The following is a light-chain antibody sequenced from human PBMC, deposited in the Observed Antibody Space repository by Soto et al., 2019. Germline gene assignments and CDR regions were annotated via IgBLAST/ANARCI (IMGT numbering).Light chain of an antibody. CDR2: DAS. CDR3: QQYKSYWT. Sequence: DIQMTQSPSTLSGSVGDRVTITCRASQTISTWLAWYQQKPGKAPKPLIHDASSLESGVPSRLSGSGSGTEFTLTISSLQPDDFATYHCQQYKSYWTFGQGTKVDIK. J-gene: IGKJ1*01. V-gene: IGKV1-5*01. CDR1: QTISTW.